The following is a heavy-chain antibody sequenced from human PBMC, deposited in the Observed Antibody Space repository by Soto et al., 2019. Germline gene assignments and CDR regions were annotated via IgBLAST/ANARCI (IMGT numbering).Heavy chain of an antibody. Sequence: QLQLQESGSGLVKPSQTLSLTCAVSGGSITSGGYSWSWIRQPPGKGLEWIANIYHSGSTYYNPSLKSRVTISLNRSNNQFYLDLSSVTAADTAVYYCARGVVVPAIWWDNFDSWGQGTLVTVSS. CDR2: IYHSGST. V-gene: IGHV4-30-2*01. CDR1: GGSITSGGYS. J-gene: IGHJ4*02. CDR3: ARGVVVPAIWWDNFDS. D-gene: IGHD2-15*01.